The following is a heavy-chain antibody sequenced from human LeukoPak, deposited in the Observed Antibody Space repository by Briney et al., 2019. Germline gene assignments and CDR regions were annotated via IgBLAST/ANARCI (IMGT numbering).Heavy chain of an antibody. D-gene: IGHD6-19*01. CDR2: ISYDGSNK. V-gene: IGHV3-30*18. CDR1: GFTFSSYG. J-gene: IGHJ3*02. Sequence: GGSLRLSCAASGFTFSSYGMHWVRQAPGKGLEWVAVISYDGSNKYYADSVKGRFTISRDNSKNTLYLQMNSLRAEDTAAYYCAKGISSGWYDDAFDIWGQGTMVTVSS. CDR3: AKGISSGWYDDAFDI.